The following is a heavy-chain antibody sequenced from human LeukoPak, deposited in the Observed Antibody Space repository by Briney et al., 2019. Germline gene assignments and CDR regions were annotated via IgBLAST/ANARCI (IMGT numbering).Heavy chain of an antibody. Sequence: GGSLRLSCAASGFTLSSYAMSWVRQAPGKGLEWVSAISGSGGSTYYADSVKGRFTISRDNSKNTLYLQMNSLRAEDTAVYYCAKDKMELDSGYYYYYMDVWGKGTTVTVSS. D-gene: IGHD1-26*01. CDR2: ISGSGGST. V-gene: IGHV3-23*01. J-gene: IGHJ6*03. CDR3: AKDKMELDSGYYYYYMDV. CDR1: GFTLSSYA.